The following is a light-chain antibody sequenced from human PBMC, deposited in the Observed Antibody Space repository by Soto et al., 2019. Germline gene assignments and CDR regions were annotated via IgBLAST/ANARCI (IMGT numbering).Light chain of an antibody. Sequence: DIVMTQSPDSLSVSLGERATINCKSSRSVLSSSNNKNYLAWYQQKPGQPPKVVIYWASTRGSGVSDRFSGSGSGTDFTLTISSLQAEDVAVYYCQHYYSSPLTFGGGTKVDIK. V-gene: IGKV4-1*01. CDR1: RSVLSSSNNKNY. CDR2: WAS. J-gene: IGKJ4*01. CDR3: QHYYSSPLT.